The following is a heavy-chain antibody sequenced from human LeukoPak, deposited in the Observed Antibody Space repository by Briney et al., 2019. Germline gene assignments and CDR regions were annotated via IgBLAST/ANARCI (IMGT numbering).Heavy chain of an antibody. J-gene: IGHJ4*02. CDR1: GFTFSSYG. Sequence: GGSLRLSCAASGFTFSSYGMSWVRQAPGKGLEWVSAISSRGGDTYYADSVKGRFTISRDNSKNTLYVQMNSLGAEDTAVYYCAKRVAYNSGYYWDYWGQGTLVTVSS. CDR2: ISSRGGDT. D-gene: IGHD6-19*01. CDR3: AKRVAYNSGYYWDY. V-gene: IGHV3-23*01.